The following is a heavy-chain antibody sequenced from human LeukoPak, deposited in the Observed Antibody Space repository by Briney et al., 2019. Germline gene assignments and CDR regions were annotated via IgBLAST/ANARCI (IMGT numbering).Heavy chain of an antibody. J-gene: IGHJ4*02. CDR3: AKHRAYSSGWYYYFDY. CDR2: ISGSGGST. CDR1: GFTFSGYA. Sequence: GGSLRLSCAASGFTFSGYAMSWVRQAPGKGLEWVSAISGSGGSTYYADSVKGRFTISRDNSKNTLYLQMNSLRAEDTAVYYCAKHRAYSSGWYYYFDYWGQGTLVTVSS. D-gene: IGHD6-19*01. V-gene: IGHV3-23*01.